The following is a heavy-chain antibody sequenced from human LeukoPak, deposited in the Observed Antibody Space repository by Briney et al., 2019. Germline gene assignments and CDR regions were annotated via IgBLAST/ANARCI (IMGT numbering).Heavy chain of an antibody. Sequence: HPGGSLRLSCAASGFAVSNNYMTWVRQAPGKGLEWVSVIYKDGSTYYADSVKGRFTISRDNSKNTVYLQMNSLRVQDTAVYYCARDDFGFDPWGQGTLVTVSS. J-gene: IGHJ5*02. CDR3: ARDDFGFDP. V-gene: IGHV3-53*05. CDR2: IYKDGST. CDR1: GFAVSNNY. D-gene: IGHD4/OR15-4a*01.